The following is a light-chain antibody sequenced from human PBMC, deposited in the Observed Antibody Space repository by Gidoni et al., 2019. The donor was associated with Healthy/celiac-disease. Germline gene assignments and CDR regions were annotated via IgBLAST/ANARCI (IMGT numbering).Light chain of an antibody. V-gene: IGLV3-9*01. CDR2: RDS. CDR1: NIGSKN. CDR3: QVWDSTVV. J-gene: IGLJ2*01. Sequence: SSALPPPLSFSVALGQTARITCGGNNIGSKNVHWYQQKPGQAPVLVIYRDSNRPSGIPERFSGSNSGNTATLTISRAQAGDEDDYDCQVWDSTVVFGGGTKLTVL.